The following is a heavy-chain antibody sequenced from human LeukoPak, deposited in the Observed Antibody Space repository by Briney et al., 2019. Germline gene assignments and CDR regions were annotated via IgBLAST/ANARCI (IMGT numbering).Heavy chain of an antibody. V-gene: IGHV4-59*08. CDR1: GGSISSYY. J-gene: IGHJ4*02. CDR2: IYYSGST. CDR3: ARLRVATNQNLFDY. D-gene: IGHD5-24*01. Sequence: SETLSLTCTVSGGSISSYYWSWIRQPPGKGLEWIGYIYYSGSTNYNPSLKSRVPISVDTSKNQFSLKLSSVTAADTAVYYCARLRVATNQNLFDYWGQGTLVTVSS.